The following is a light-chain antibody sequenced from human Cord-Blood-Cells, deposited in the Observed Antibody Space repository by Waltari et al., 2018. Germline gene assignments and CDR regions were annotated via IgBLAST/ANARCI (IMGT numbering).Light chain of an antibody. V-gene: IGKV3-15*01. Sequence: DIVMTQSPLSLPVTPGEPASISCRSSQSVSSNLAWYQQKPGQAPRLLIYGASTRATGIPARFSGSGSGTEFTLTISSLQSEDFAVYYCQQYNNWPLTFGGGTKVEIK. CDR1: QSVSSN. CDR2: GAS. CDR3: QQYNNWPLT. J-gene: IGKJ4*01.